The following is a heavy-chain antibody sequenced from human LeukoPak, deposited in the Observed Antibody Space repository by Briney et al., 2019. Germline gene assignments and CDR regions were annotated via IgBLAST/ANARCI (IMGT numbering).Heavy chain of an antibody. CDR3: AARPPRAVAGPFDY. CDR1: GFTFSSYS. D-gene: IGHD6-19*01. Sequence: GGSLRLSCAASGFTFSSYSMNWVRQAPGKGLEWVSSISGSSSYIYYADSVKGRFTISRDSSKNTLSLQMNSLRAEDTAVYYCAARPPRAVAGPFDYWGQGTLVTVSS. CDR2: ISGSSSYI. V-gene: IGHV3-21*04. J-gene: IGHJ4*02.